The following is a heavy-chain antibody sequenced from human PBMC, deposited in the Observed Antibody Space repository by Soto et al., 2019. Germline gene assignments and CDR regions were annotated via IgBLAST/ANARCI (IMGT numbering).Heavy chain of an antibody. J-gene: IGHJ4*02. CDR3: ARDRRVPFYSGSYLDDY. V-gene: IGHV3-33*01. CDR1: GFTFSSYG. D-gene: IGHD1-26*01. Sequence: PGGSLRLSCAASGFTFSSYGMHWVRQAPGKGLEWVAVIWYDGSNKYYADSVKGRFTISRDNSKNTLYLQMNSLRAEDTAVYYCARDRRVPFYSGSYLDDYWGQGTLVTVSS. CDR2: IWYDGSNK.